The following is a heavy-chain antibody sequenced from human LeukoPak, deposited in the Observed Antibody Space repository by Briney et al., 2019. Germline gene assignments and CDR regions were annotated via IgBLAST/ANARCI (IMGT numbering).Heavy chain of an antibody. V-gene: IGHV1-3*01. CDR3: ARDRVGYSYGQPNWFDP. Sequence: GASVKVSCKASGYTFTSYAMHWVRQAPGQRLEWMGWINAGNGNTKYSQKLQGRVTMTTDTSTSTAYMELRSLRSDDTAVYYCARDRVGYSYGQPNWFDPWGQGTLVTVSS. CDR2: INAGNGNT. CDR1: GYTFTSYA. J-gene: IGHJ5*02. D-gene: IGHD5-18*01.